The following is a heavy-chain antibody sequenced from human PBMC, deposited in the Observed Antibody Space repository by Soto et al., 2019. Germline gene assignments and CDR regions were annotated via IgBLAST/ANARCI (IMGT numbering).Heavy chain of an antibody. Sequence: QVQLVESGGGVVQPGRSLRLSCAASGFTFSSYAMHWVRQAPGKGLEWVAVISYDGSNKYYADSVKGRFTISRDNSKNPLYLQMNSLGGEGTAVYYCARLIAAAGRGGGADYWGQGTLVTVSS. CDR2: ISYDGSNK. CDR3: ARLIAAAGRGGGADY. V-gene: IGHV3-30-3*01. J-gene: IGHJ4*02. D-gene: IGHD6-13*01. CDR1: GFTFSSYA.